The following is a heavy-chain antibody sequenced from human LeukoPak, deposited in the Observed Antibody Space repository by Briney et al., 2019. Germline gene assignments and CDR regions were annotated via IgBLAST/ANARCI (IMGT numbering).Heavy chain of an antibody. CDR2: LFSDGGA. CDR3: TKEPAP. Sequence: KTSETLSLTCTVSGGSISGYYWSWIRQPAGEGLEWIGRLFSDGGATYNPSLKSRVTMSIDTSKNQFSLKLNSVTAADTAVYYCTKEPAPWGQGTLVTISS. J-gene: IGHJ5*02. CDR1: GGSISGYY. V-gene: IGHV4-4*07.